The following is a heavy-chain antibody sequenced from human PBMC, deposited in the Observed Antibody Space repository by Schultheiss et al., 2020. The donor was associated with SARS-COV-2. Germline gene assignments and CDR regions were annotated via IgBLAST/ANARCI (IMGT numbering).Heavy chain of an antibody. Sequence: SQTLSLTCTVSGGSISSYYWSWIRQPPGKGLEWIGYIYYSGSTNYNPSLKSRVTISVDTSKNQFSLKLNSVTAADTAVYYCASISVVVSATLRAFHIWGQGTTVTVSS. CDR3: ASISVVVSATLRAFHI. J-gene: IGHJ3*02. CDR2: IYYSGST. D-gene: IGHD2-21*02. V-gene: IGHV4-59*01. CDR1: GGSISSYY.